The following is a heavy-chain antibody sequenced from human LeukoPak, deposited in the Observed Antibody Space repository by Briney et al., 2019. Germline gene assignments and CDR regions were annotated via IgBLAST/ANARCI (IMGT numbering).Heavy chain of an antibody. V-gene: IGHV3-23*01. Sequence: GGSLRLSCAASGFVFRSYAMSWVRQAPGKGLEWVSAISDSGSNTYSADSVKGRFTISRDNSKNTLYLQMNSLRAEDTAVYYCAKGDLGWELVRYWGQGALVTVSS. CDR1: GFVFRSYA. CDR2: ISDSGSNT. J-gene: IGHJ4*02. CDR3: AKGDLGWELVRY. D-gene: IGHD6-6*01.